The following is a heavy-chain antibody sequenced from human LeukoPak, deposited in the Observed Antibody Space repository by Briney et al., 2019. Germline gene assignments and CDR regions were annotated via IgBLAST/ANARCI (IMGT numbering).Heavy chain of an antibody. D-gene: IGHD4-17*01. J-gene: IGHJ4*02. V-gene: IGHV1-69*13. Sequence: SVKVSCKASGGTFSSYAISWVRQAPGQGLEWMGGIIPIFGTANYAQKFQGRVTITADESTSTAYMELSSLRSEDTAVYYCARAHGRGVYGDLLPLDYWGQGTLVTVSS. CDR1: GGTFSSYA. CDR3: ARAHGRGVYGDLLPLDY. CDR2: IIPIFGTA.